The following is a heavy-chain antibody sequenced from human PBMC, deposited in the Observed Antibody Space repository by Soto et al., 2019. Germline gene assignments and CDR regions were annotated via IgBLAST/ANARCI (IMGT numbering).Heavy chain of an antibody. Sequence: SETLSLTCTVSGGSISSYYWSWIRQPPGKGLEWIGYIYYSGSTNYNPSLKSRVTISVDTSKNQFSLKLSSVTAADTAVYYCARVPAAAGVDYWGQGTLVSVSS. CDR3: ARVPAAAGVDY. D-gene: IGHD6-13*01. CDR1: GGSISSYY. V-gene: IGHV4-59*01. CDR2: IYYSGST. J-gene: IGHJ4*02.